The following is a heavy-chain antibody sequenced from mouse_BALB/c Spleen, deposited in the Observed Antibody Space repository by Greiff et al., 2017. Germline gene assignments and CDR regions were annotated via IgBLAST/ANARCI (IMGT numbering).Heavy chain of an antibody. V-gene: IGHV5-12-2*01. CDR1: GFTFSSYT. D-gene: IGHD1-2*01. CDR3: TREGVTTAHFDY. Sequence: EVMLVESGGGLVQPGGSLKLSCAASGFTFSSYTMSWVRQTPEKRLEWVAYISNGGGSTYYPDTVKGRFTISRDNAKNTLYLQMSSLKSEDTAMYYCTREGVTTAHFDYWGQGTTLTVSS. J-gene: IGHJ2*01. CDR2: ISNGGGST.